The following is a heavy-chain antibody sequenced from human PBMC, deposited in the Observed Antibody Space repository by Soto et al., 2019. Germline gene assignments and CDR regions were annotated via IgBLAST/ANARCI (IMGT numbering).Heavy chain of an antibody. D-gene: IGHD1-26*01. CDR2: LDDSGTA. V-gene: IGHV4-59*01. CDR3: YGSGRH. CDR1: GGSISSYY. J-gene: IGHJ1*01. Sequence: QVQLQESGPGLVKPSETLSLTCTVSGGSISSYYWSWIRQPPGKGLEWIGQLDDSGTAYYNPSLTCRLTLPVHSSKTQFSLNLTSVTVPATAMYYCYGSGRHWGQGSLVTLSS.